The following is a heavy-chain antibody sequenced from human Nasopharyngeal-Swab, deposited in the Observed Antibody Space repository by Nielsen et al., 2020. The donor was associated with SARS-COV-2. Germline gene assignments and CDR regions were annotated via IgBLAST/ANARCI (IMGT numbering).Heavy chain of an antibody. CDR1: GFTFSDYY. D-gene: IGHD2-15*01. J-gene: IGHJ4*02. CDR3: TRCGGGCYSGRDY. Sequence: GGSLRLSCAASGFTFSDYYMSWVRQASGKGLEWVGRIRSKGNNYATAYAASVKGRFTIFRDDPTNTAFLQMNSLKTEDTAVYYCTRCGGGCYSGRDYWGQGTLVTVSS. CDR2: IRSKGNNYAT. V-gene: IGHV3-73*01.